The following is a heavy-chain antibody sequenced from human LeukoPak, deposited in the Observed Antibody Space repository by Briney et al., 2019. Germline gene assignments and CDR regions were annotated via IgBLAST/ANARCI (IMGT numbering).Heavy chain of an antibody. V-gene: IGHV3-23*01. CDR3: AKFPSYDSSGHDGFDI. J-gene: IGHJ3*02. D-gene: IGHD3-22*01. CDR1: GFTFKSHA. Sequence: GGSLRLSCAASGFTFKSHAMSWVRQAPGKGLEWVSATSGSGGSRFYADSVKGRFTISRDNSKNTLYLQMNSLRAEDTAVYYCAKFPSYDSSGHDGFDIWGQGTRVTVSS. CDR2: TSGSGGSR.